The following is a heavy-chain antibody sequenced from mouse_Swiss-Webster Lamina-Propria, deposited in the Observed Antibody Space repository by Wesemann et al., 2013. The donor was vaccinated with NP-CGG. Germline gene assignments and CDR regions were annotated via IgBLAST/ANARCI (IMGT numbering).Heavy chain of an antibody. CDR2: ISTYYGDA. J-gene: IGHJ2*01. V-gene: IGHV1S137*01. CDR1: GYTFTDYA. D-gene: IGHD4-1*01. CDR3: ARGPWDFYFDY. Sequence: QVQLQQSGAELVRPGVSVKISCKGSGYTFTDYAMHWVKQSHAKSLEWIGVISTYYGDASYNQKFKGKATMTVDKSSSTAYMELARLTSEDSAIYYCARGPWDFYFDYWGQGTTLTVSS.